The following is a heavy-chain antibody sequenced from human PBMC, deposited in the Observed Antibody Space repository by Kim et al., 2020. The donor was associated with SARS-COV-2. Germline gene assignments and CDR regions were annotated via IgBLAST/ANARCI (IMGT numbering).Heavy chain of an antibody. J-gene: IGHJ6*02. V-gene: IGHV4-59*01. D-gene: IGHD6-13*01. Sequence: SRVTISVDTSKNQFSLKLSSVTAADTAVYYCARDPRIAAAGSGYYYGMDVWGQGTTVTVSS. CDR3: ARDPRIAAAGSGYYYGMDV.